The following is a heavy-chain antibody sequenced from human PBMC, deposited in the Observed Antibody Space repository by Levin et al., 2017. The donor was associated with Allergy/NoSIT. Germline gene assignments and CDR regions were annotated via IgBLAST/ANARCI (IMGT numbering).Heavy chain of an antibody. CDR3: AKKQGGTSGFSFDV. J-gene: IGHJ3*01. Sequence: QAGGSLRLSCDASGFTLTDYAMSWVRQAPGKGLEWVSIITGGGFNTYYGDSVKGRFTVSRDISKNTLYLELNSLRAEDTAVYYCAKKQGGTSGFSFDVWGRGTMVTVSS. D-gene: IGHD1-1*01. CDR2: ITGGGFNT. V-gene: IGHV3-23*01. CDR1: GFTLTDYA.